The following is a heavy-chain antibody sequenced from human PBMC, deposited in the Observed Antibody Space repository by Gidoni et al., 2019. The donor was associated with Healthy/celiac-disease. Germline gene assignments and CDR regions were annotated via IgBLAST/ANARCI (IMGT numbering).Heavy chain of an antibody. V-gene: IGHV3-30*04. Sequence: QAPGKGLEWVAVISYDGSNKYYADSVKGRFTISRDNSKNTLYLQMNSLRAEDTAVYYCARDPRSSSGVGPYWGQGTLVTVSS. D-gene: IGHD6-6*01. CDR3: ARDPRSSSGVGPY. J-gene: IGHJ4*02. CDR2: ISYDGSNK.